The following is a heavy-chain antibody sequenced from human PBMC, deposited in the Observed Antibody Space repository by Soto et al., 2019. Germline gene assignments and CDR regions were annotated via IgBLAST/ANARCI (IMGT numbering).Heavy chain of an antibody. CDR3: AREYCRAGSCYSVALDY. Sequence: QVQLVESGGGVVQPGRSLRLSCAASGFTFSSYAMHWVRQAPGKGLEWVAVISYDGSNADSVKGRFTISRDNSKNTLYLQMNGLRAEDTAVYYCAREYCRAGSCYSVALDYWGQGTLVTVSS. CDR2: ISYDGS. D-gene: IGHD2-15*01. V-gene: IGHV3-30-3*01. CDR1: GFTFSSYA. J-gene: IGHJ4*02.